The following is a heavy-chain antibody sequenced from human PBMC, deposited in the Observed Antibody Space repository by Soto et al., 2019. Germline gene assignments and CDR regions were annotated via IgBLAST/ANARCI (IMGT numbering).Heavy chain of an antibody. CDR2: IYASGST. Sequence: PSETLSLTCTVSGGSIRTYYWNWIRQPAGKGLEWIGRIYASGSTNYNPSLKSRVIMSVDTSKKQFSLKLRSVTAADTAVYYCARDFVESSGSYYSYHYAMDVWGPGTTVT. D-gene: IGHD3-22*01. J-gene: IGHJ6*02. CDR3: ARDFVESSGSYYSYHYAMDV. V-gene: IGHV4-4*07. CDR1: GGSIRTYY.